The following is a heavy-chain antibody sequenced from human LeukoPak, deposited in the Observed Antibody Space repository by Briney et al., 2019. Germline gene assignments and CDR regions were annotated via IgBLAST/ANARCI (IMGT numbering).Heavy chain of an antibody. CDR1: GASISSYY. Sequence: SETLSLTCTVSGASISSYYWSWIRQPAGKGLEWIGRIYVSGSTTYNPSLESRVTMSVDTSKNQFSLKLSSVTAADTAVYYCARDPPDYYGSGSYDWFDPWGQGTLVTVSS. CDR2: IYVSGST. D-gene: IGHD3-10*01. CDR3: ARDPPDYYGSGSYDWFDP. J-gene: IGHJ5*02. V-gene: IGHV4-4*07.